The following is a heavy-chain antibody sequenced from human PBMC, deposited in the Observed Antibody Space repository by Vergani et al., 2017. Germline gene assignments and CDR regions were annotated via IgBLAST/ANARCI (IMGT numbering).Heavy chain of an antibody. Sequence: EVQLVESGGVVVQPGGSLRLSCSASGFTFSSYAMHWVRQAPGKGLEYVSAISSNGGSTYYADSVKGRFTISRDNSKNTLYLQMSSLRAEDTAVYYCARAGWELLYAFDIWGQGTMVTVSS. D-gene: IGHD1-26*01. CDR1: GFTFSSYA. J-gene: IGHJ3*02. CDR3: ARAGWELLYAFDI. V-gene: IGHV3-64D*06. CDR2: ISSNGGST.